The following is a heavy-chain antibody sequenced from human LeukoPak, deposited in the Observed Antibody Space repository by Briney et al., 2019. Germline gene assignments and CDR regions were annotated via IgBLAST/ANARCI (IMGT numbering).Heavy chain of an antibody. V-gene: IGHV4-59*08. CDR2: IYYSGST. J-gene: IGHJ4*02. Sequence: PSETLSLTCTVSGGSISSHYWSWIRQPPGKGLEWIGYIYYSGSTNYNPSLKSRVTISVDTSKNQFSLKLSSVTAADTAVYYCASIEMATIFFDYWGQGTLVTVSS. CDR1: GGSISSHY. CDR3: ASIEMATIFFDY. D-gene: IGHD5-24*01.